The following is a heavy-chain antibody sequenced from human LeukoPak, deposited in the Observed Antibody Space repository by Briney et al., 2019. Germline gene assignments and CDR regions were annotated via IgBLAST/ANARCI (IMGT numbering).Heavy chain of an antibody. CDR3: ARGGNGWSFDL. CDR1: GASLRGSY. D-gene: IGHD1-14*01. J-gene: IGHJ2*01. Sequence: SETLSLTCSVQGASLRGSYWSWIRDPPGKGLQWIGQIDHSGSTHSIPSLKSRVIISLDTSQSQVSLKVNSVTAADTAVYFCARGGNGWSFDLWGRGTLVTVSS. V-gene: IGHV4-34*01. CDR2: IDHSGST.